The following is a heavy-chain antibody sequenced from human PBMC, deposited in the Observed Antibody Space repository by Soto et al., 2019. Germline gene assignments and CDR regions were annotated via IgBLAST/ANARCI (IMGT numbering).Heavy chain of an antibody. D-gene: IGHD3-22*01. V-gene: IGHV1-46*01. Sequence: ASVKVSCKASGGTFSSYAISWVRQAPGQGLEWMGIINPSGGSTSYAQKFQGRVTMTRDTSTSTVYMELSSLRSEDTAVYYCARVRRSSGYYYGYWGQGTPVTVSS. CDR2: INPSGGST. J-gene: IGHJ4*02. CDR3: ARVRRSSGYYYGY. CDR1: GGTFSSYA.